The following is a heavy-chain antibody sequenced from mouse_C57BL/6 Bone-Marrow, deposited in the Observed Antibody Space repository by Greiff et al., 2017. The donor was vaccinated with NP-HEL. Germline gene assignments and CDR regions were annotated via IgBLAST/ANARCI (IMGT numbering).Heavy chain of an antibody. CDR3: TTENHYYGSYYAMDY. CDR2: IDPETGGP. CDR1: GYTFTDYE. D-gene: IGHD1-1*01. J-gene: IGHJ4*01. Sequence: VQLQESGAELVRPGASVTLSCKASGYTFTDYEMHWVKQTPVHGLEWIGAIDPETGGPAYNQKFKGKAILTADKSSSTAYMGRRSLTSEDSAVYYCTTENHYYGSYYAMDYWGQGTSVTVSS. V-gene: IGHV1-15*01.